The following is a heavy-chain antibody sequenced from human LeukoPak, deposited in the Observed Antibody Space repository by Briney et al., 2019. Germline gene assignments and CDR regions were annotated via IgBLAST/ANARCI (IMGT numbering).Heavy chain of an antibody. V-gene: IGHV1-46*01. J-gene: IGHJ3*02. CDR1: GYTFTSYY. Sequence: ASVKVSCKASGYTFTSYYVHWVRQAPGQGLEWMGIINSSSGSTSYAQKFQGRVIMTRDTSTSTVYMELSSRGSEHTAAYYCARDDYGGNSHDAFDIWGQGTMVTVSS. D-gene: IGHD4-23*01. CDR3: ARDDYGGNSHDAFDI. CDR2: INSSSGST.